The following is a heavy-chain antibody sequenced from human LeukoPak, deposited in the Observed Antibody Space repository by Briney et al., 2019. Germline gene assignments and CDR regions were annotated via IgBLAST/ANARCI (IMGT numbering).Heavy chain of an antibody. CDR1: GFTFSNYW. V-gene: IGHV3-7*04. J-gene: IGHJ4*02. CDR2: IKQDGSEK. CDR3: TRGYVGIDY. D-gene: IGHD5-12*01. Sequence: GGSLRLSCVASGFTFSNYWLTWVRQAPGKGLECVANIKQDGSEKSYVDSVKGRFTISRDNAKNSVYLQMNSLRVEDTAVYYCTRGYVGIDYWGQGTLVTVSS.